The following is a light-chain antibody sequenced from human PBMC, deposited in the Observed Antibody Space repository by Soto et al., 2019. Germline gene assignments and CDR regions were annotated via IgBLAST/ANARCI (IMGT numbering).Light chain of an antibody. V-gene: IGKV3-20*01. CDR3: QQYGTSPLT. Sequence: EIVLTQSPGTLSLSPGERATLSCRASQSVGSTYLAWYQQKPGQAPKLLIYGVSSRATGIPDRFSGSGSGTDFALTISRLEPEDFAVYYCQQYGTSPLTFGPGTKVHI. J-gene: IGKJ3*01. CDR1: QSVGSTY. CDR2: GVS.